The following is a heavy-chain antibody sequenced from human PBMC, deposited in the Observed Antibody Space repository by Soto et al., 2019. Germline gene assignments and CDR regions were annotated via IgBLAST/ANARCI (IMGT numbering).Heavy chain of an antibody. CDR3: ARDRDFWSGYDYYYYGMDA. J-gene: IGHJ6*02. CDR1: GYTFTSYY. Sequence: QVQLVQSGAEVKKPGASVNVSCKTSGYTFTSYYVNWVRQAPGQGLEWMGRINPNGGGTSYAQKFEGRVTMTRDTSTSTVYMALSSLRSEETAVYYCARDRDFWSGYDYYYYGMDAWGQGTTVTVSS. V-gene: IGHV1-46*01. CDR2: INPNGGGT. D-gene: IGHD3-3*01.